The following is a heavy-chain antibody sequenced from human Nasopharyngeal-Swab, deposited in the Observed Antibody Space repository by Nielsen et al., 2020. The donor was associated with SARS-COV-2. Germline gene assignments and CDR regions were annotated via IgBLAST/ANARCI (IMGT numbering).Heavy chain of an antibody. V-gene: IGHV1-2*04. CDR1: GYTFTGYY. CDR3: ARERADGYDY. CDR2: LNANSGGT. J-gene: IGHJ4*02. Sequence: ASLQISCKASGYTFTGYYMHWVRQAPGHGLEWMGWLNANSGGTKYAPKFQGWVTMTWDTSISTAYIGLSRLRSDDSAVYYRARERADGYDYWGQGTLVTVSS. D-gene: IGHD1-1*01.